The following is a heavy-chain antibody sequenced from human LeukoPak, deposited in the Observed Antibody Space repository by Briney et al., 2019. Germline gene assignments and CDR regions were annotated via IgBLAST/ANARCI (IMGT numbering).Heavy chain of an antibody. CDR2: FDPEDGET. CDR1: GYTLTELS. Sequence: ASVKVSCKVSGYTLTELSMHWVRQAPGKGLEWMGGFDPEDGETIYAQKFQGRVTMTEDTSTDTAYMELSSLRSEDTAVYYCASLLRFLEWIQSYDYWGQGTLVTASS. J-gene: IGHJ4*02. D-gene: IGHD3-3*01. CDR3: ASLLRFLEWIQSYDY. V-gene: IGHV1-24*01.